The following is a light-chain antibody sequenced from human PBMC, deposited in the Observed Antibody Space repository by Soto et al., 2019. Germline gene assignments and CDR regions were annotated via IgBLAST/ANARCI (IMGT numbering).Light chain of an antibody. V-gene: IGKV4-1*01. Sequence: DIVMTQSPDSLAVSLGERATINCKSSQSVLYSSNNKNYLAWYKQKPGQPPKLLIYWASTRESGVPDRFSGSGFGTDFTLTISSLQAEDVAVYYCQQYFRPWTFGQGTKVEIK. CDR1: QSVLYSSNNKNY. CDR3: QQYFRPWT. CDR2: WAS. J-gene: IGKJ1*01.